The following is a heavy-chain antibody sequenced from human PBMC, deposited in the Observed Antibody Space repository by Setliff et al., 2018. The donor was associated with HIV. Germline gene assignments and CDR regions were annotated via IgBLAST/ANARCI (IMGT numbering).Heavy chain of an antibody. J-gene: IGHJ6*03. CDR3: ARDRRGYYYGSGSCYMDV. D-gene: IGHD3-10*01. CDR2: IYTSGIT. CDR1: GDSISSNY. V-gene: IGHV4-4*08. Sequence: LSLPCTVSGDSISSNYWSWIRQPPGKGLEWIGYIYTSGITDYTPSLKSRVTISGDTSKNQFSLKLSSVTAADTAVYYCARDRRGYYYGSGSCYMDVWGTGTTVTVSS.